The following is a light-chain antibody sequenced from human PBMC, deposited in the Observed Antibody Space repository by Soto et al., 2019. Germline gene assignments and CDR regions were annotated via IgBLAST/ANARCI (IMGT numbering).Light chain of an antibody. CDR2: AAS. CDR3: QQSYSTWT. CDR1: QSIITY. V-gene: IGKV1-39*01. J-gene: IGKJ1*01. Sequence: DIQMTQSPSSVSASVGARVTITCRASQSIITYLNWYQQKPGKAPKLLIYAASSLQSGVPSRFSGSGSGTDFTLTISSLQPEDFATYYCQQSYSTWTFGQGTKVDIK.